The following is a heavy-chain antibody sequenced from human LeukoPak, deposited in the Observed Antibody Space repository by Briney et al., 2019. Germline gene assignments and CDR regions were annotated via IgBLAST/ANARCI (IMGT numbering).Heavy chain of an antibody. CDR2: IYHSGTT. Sequence: SGTLSLTCAVSGCSISSSNWWRLVRQPPGKGLEWIGEIYHSGTTICNPSLKSRVTLSVDKSKNQFSLNLSSVTAADTAVYYCARDGPLSHMAGVGGKGTTVTVST. D-gene: IGHD6-19*01. CDR3: ARDGPLSHMAGV. CDR1: GCSISSSNW. J-gene: IGHJ6*04. V-gene: IGHV4-4*02.